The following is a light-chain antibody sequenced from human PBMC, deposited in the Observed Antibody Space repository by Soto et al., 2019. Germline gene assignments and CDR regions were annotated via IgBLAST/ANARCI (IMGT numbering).Light chain of an antibody. J-gene: IGLJ1*01. CDR2: VNT. CDR3: PSFDEPMRGYL. V-gene: IGLV1-40*01. CDR1: SSKIGAGYG. Sequence: QGVRTDPPSLSGSPLQRVTISCTWSSSKIGAGYGVRWYYQLPGTATKLLIYVNTNRPSGVPDRFSGSKSATSASLAITGTQAEDGADYYCPSFDEPMRGYLFGNGTXVT.